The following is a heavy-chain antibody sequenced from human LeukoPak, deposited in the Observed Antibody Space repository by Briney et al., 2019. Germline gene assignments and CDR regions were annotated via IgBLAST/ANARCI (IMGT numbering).Heavy chain of an antibody. CDR2: ILYDGSKK. J-gene: IGHJ3*02. CDR3: ANFDGDSQAFHI. CDR1: GFTFTNYN. V-gene: IGHV3-30*18. D-gene: IGHD3-9*01. Sequence: PGGSLRLSRAASGFTFTNYNMHWVRQTPGKGLQWVAAILYDGSKKYYADSVKGRFSVYRDNSDYTLYLQMNNLKTDDTALYSCANFDGDSQAFHIWGLGTMVTVSS.